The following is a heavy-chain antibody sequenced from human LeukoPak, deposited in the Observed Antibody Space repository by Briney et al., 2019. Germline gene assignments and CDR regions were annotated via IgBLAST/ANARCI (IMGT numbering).Heavy chain of an antibody. D-gene: IGHD2-15*01. Sequence: SGTLSLTCAVSGGSISSSNWWSWVRQPPGKGLEWIGEIYHSGSTNYNPSLKSRVTISVDKSKNQFPLRLSSVTAADTAFYYCARHGNIVVVVAARGFDPWGQGTLVTVSS. J-gene: IGHJ5*02. CDR1: GGSISSSNW. CDR2: IYHSGST. V-gene: IGHV4-4*02. CDR3: ARHGNIVVVVAARGFDP.